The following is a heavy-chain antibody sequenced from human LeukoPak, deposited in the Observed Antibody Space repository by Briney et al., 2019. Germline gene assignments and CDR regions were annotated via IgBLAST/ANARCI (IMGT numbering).Heavy chain of an antibody. CDR3: TRRPPDYYGMDV. J-gene: IGHJ6*02. Sequence: GGSLRLSCAASGFTFSGSAMHWVRQASGKGLEWVGRIRSKANSYATAYAASVKGRFTISRDDSKNTAYLQMNSLKTEDTAVYYCTRRPPDYYGMDVWGQGTTVTVPS. V-gene: IGHV3-73*01. CDR1: GFTFSGSA. CDR2: IRSKANSYAT.